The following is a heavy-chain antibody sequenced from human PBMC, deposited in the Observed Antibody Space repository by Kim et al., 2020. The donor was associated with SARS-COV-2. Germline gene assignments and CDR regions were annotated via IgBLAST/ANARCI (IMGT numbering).Heavy chain of an antibody. CDR2: INPNSGGT. V-gene: IGHV1-2*06. Sequence: ASVKVSCKASGYTFTGYYMHWVRQAPGQGLEWMGRINPNSGGTNYAQKFQGRVTMTRDTSISTAYMELSRLRSDDTAVYYCARDLIVVVPAAEYNWFDHWGQGTLVTVSS. D-gene: IGHD2-2*01. CDR3: ARDLIVVVPAAEYNWFDH. J-gene: IGHJ5*02. CDR1: GYTFTGYY.